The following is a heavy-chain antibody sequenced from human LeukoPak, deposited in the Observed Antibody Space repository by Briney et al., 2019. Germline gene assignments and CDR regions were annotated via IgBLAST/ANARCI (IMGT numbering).Heavy chain of an antibody. V-gene: IGHV4-38-2*01. J-gene: IGHJ4*02. Sequence: PSETLSLTCAVSGHSISSDYYWAWIRQPPGKGLEWIGSVYYSGSTYYNPSLKSRVTISVDPPRKQFSLKLSSVTAADTAMYYCAAYPTNLGYSYGHGEDYWGQGTLVTVSS. CDR1: GHSISSDYY. CDR3: AAYPTNLGYSYGHGEDY. CDR2: VYYSGST. D-gene: IGHD5-18*01.